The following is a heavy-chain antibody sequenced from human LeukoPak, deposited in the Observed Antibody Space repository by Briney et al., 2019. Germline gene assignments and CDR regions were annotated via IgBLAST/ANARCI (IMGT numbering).Heavy chain of an antibody. Sequence: PSETLSLTCAVSGYSISSGYYWGWIRQPPGKGLEWIGSIYHSGSIYYNPSLKSRVTISVDTSKNQFSLKLSSVTAADTAVYYCARLSDLTQFDYWGQGTLVTFSS. CDR3: ARLSDLTQFDY. CDR2: IYHSGSI. V-gene: IGHV4-38-2*01. CDR1: GYSISSGYY. D-gene: IGHD2/OR15-2a*01. J-gene: IGHJ4*02.